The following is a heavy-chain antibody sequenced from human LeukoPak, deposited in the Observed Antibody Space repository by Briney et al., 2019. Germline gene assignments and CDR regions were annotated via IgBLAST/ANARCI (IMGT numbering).Heavy chain of an antibody. Sequence: SETLSLTCTVSGGSISNYYWNWIRQPPGKGLEWVGHISYSGGTKYNPSLQSRVTISIDTSKHQFSLNLSSVTAADTAVYYCARRVIMSAAGVPDTWLDPWGQGILVTVSS. CDR1: GGSISNYY. CDR2: ISYSGGT. D-gene: IGHD2-8*01. V-gene: IGHV4-59*08. CDR3: ARRVIMSAAGVPDTWLDP. J-gene: IGHJ5*02.